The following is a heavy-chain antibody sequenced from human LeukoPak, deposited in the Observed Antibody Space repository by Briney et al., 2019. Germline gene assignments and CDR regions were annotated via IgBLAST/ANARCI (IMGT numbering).Heavy chain of an antibody. V-gene: IGHV4-59*01. D-gene: IGHD4-17*01. CDR1: GGSISSYY. J-gene: IGHJ4*02. CDR3: ARETRPYGDYPYFDY. Sequence: SETLSLTCTVSGGSISSYYWSWIRQPPGKGLEWIGYIYYSGSTNYNPSLKSRVTISVDTSKNQFSLKLSSVTAADTAVYYCARETRPYGDYPYFDYWGQGTLVTVSS. CDR2: IYYSGST.